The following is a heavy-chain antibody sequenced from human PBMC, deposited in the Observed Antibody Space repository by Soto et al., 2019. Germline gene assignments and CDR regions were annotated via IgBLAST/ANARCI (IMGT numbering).Heavy chain of an antibody. D-gene: IGHD5-12*01. J-gene: IGHJ5*02. CDR2: ISTYSGDT. CDR1: GYTFFTYD. V-gene: IGHV1-18*01. Sequence: QVHLVQSGVEVKTPGASVKVSCQASGYTFFTYDISWVRQAPGQGLEWMGWISTYSGDTKYAQKFQGRVTMTTGTSTTTACLELRSLRSDDTAVYYCGRHHGPTTSGNWCDPGGEGTLVTVSS. CDR3: GRHHGPTTSGNWCDP.